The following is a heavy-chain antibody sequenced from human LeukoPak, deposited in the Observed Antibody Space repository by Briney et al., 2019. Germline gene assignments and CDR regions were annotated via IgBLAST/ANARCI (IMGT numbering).Heavy chain of an antibody. J-gene: IGHJ4*02. CDR3: ARHEGTSGWPFDY. V-gene: IGHV4-59*01. CDR2: IYYSGST. CDR1: GGSISSYY. D-gene: IGHD6-19*01. Sequence: SETLSLTCTVSGGSISSYYWSWIRQPQGKGLEWIGYIYYSGSTNYNPSLKSRATISVDTSKNQFSLKLSSVTAADTAVYYCARHEGTSGWPFDYWGQGTLVTVSS.